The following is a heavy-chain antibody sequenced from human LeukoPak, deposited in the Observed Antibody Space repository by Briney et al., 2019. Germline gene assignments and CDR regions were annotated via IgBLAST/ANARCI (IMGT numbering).Heavy chain of an antibody. Sequence: GGSLRLSCAASGFTFSTYAVNWVRQAPGKGLGWVSAITGSGGATYYADSVKGRFTISRDNSKNTLYLQMNSLRAEDTAVYYCARDLVTIFEYYYGMDVWGQGTTVTVSS. CDR3: ARDLVTIFEYYYGMDV. V-gene: IGHV3-23*01. J-gene: IGHJ6*02. CDR2: ITGSGGAT. CDR1: GFTFSTYA. D-gene: IGHD3-3*01.